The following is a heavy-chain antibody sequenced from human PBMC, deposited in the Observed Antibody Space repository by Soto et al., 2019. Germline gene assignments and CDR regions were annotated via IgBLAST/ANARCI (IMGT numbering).Heavy chain of an antibody. J-gene: IGHJ4*02. V-gene: IGHV3-30*03. CDR3: ARDRRCSGDCYFFDY. D-gene: IGHD2-21*02. CDR2: TSHDGSNK. Sequence: QPGGSLRLSCAASGFTFNNYGMHWVRQAPGKGLEWVAVTSHDGSNKYYVDSVKGRFTISRDNSKNTLYLQMNSLKAEDTAVYYCARDRRCSGDCYFFDYWGQGTLVTVSS. CDR1: GFTFNNYG.